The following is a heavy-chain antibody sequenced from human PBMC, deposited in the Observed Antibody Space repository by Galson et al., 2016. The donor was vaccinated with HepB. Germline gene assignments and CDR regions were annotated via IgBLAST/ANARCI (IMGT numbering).Heavy chain of an antibody. CDR2: IYHNGYT. V-gene: IGHV4-4*02. J-gene: IGHJ3*02. CDR3: ARDRTTGTTHSFEI. CDR1: GGSLTNTNW. Sequence: SETLSLTCDVYGGSLTNTNWWTWVRLPPGKGLEWIGEIYHNGYTNYNPTLKSRVTMSIDTSKNRFSLRLTPVTAADTAVYYCARDRTTGTTHSFEIWGHGTTVTVSS. D-gene: IGHD1-1*01.